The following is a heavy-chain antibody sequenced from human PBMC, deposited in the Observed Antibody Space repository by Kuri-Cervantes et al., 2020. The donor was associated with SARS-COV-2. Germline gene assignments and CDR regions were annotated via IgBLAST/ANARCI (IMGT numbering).Heavy chain of an antibody. D-gene: IGHD7-27*01. CDR1: GNIFTSFG. CDR2: ISAYNAYT. Sequence: ASVKVSCKASGNIFTSFGISWVRQAPGQGLEWMGWISAYNAYTDYAQKLKGRVTMTTDTTTSTAYMELRRLTSDDTAIYYCAGSVTGDLGDYWGQGTLVTVSS. V-gene: IGHV1-18*01. CDR3: AGSVTGDLGDY. J-gene: IGHJ4*02.